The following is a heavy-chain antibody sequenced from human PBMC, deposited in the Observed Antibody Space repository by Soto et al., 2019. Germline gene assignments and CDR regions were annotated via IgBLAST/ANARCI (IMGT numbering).Heavy chain of an antibody. V-gene: IGHV4-39*01. D-gene: IGHD3-9*01. CDR3: ARQRLRYFGRADYGMDV. J-gene: IGHJ6*02. CDR2: IYYSGST. CDR1: GGSISSSSYY. Sequence: PSETLSLTCTVSGGSISSSSYYWGWIRQPPGKGLEWIGSIYYSGSTYYNPSLKSRVTISVDTSKNQFSLKLSSVTAADTAVYYCARQRLRYFGRADYGMDVWGQGTTVT.